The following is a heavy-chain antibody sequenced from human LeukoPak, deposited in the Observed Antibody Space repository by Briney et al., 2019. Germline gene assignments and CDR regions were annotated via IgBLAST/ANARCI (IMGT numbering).Heavy chain of an antibody. V-gene: IGHV3-23*01. CDR2: ISGSGGST. Sequence: GGSLRLSCAASGFTFSSYAMSWVRQAPGKGLEWVSAISGSGGSTYYADSVKGRFTISRDNSKNTLYLQMNSLRAEDTAVYYCAKGGEVSTWYKRLKLYFDSWSRGTLVTVSS. D-gene: IGHD6-13*01. CDR1: GFTFSSYA. CDR3: AKGGEVSTWYKRLKLYFDS. J-gene: IGHJ4*02.